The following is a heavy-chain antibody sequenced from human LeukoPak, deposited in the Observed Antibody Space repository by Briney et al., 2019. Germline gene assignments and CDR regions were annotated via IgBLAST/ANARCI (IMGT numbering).Heavy chain of an antibody. Sequence: GGSLRLSCAGSGFRFSTYSIKWVRQAPGKGLEWVSHIGGSGSFIYYADSVRGRFTISRDNAKNSVYLQMNSLRDEDTAVYYCARGHPPYSNSKFDYWGQGIRVTVSS. V-gene: IGHV3-48*02. CDR3: ARGHPPYSNSKFDY. CDR1: GFRFSTYS. J-gene: IGHJ4*02. D-gene: IGHD4-11*01. CDR2: IGGSGSFI.